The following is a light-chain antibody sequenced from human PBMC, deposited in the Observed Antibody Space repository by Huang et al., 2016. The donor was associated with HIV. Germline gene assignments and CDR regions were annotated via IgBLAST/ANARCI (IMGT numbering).Light chain of an antibody. CDR3: QQYNNWPFT. V-gene: IGKV3-15*01. CDR2: GSS. J-gene: IGKJ3*01. CDR1: QSVSSN. Sequence: EIVMTQSPATLSVSPGERATLSCRASQSVSSNLAGYQQKPGQAPRLLIYGSSARATGIPARFSGSGSWTEFTLTISSLQSEDFAVYYCQQYNNWPFTFGPGTKVDIK.